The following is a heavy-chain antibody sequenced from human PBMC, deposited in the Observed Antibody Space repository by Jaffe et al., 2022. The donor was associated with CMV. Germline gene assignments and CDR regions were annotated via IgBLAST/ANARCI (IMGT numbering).Heavy chain of an antibody. CDR2: ISSSSNYI. Sequence: EVQLVESGGGLVTPGGSLRLSCAASGFTFSSYTMNWVRQAPGKGLEWVSSISSSSNYIYYTESVKGRFTISRDNAKNSLYLQMNSLRAGDTAVYYCARDRIIGVSAFDLWGQGTMVTVSS. CDR3: ARDRIIGVSAFDL. D-gene: IGHD2-21*01. V-gene: IGHV3-21*01. J-gene: IGHJ3*01. CDR1: GFTFSSYT.